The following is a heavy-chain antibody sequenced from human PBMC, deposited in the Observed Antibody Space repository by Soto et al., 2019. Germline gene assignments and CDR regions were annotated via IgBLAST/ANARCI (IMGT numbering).Heavy chain of an antibody. CDR1: GGSISSGGYY. J-gene: IGHJ4*02. Sequence: PSETLSLTCTVSGGSISSGGYYWSWIRQHPGKGLEWIGYIYYSGSTYYNPSLKSRVTISVDTSKNQFSLKLSSVTAADTAVYYCARGFGGYYVLGSERRPTYYFAYWGQGTLVTVSA. D-gene: IGHD3-10*01. V-gene: IGHV4-31*03. CDR2: IYYSGST. CDR3: ARGFGGYYVLGSERRPTYYFAY.